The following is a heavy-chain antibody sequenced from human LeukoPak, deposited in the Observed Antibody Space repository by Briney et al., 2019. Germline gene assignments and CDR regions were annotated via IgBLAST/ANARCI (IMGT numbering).Heavy chain of an antibody. J-gene: IGHJ4*02. D-gene: IGHD3-10*01. Sequence: PSETLSLTCTVSGGSISSSSYYWGWIRQPPGKGLEWIGSIYYSGSTYYNPSLKSRVTISVDTSKNQFSLKLSSVTAADTAVYYCARDSGYGSGRFDYWGQGTLVTVSS. CDR3: ARDSGYGSGRFDY. CDR2: IYYSGST. CDR1: GGSISSSSYY. V-gene: IGHV4-39*07.